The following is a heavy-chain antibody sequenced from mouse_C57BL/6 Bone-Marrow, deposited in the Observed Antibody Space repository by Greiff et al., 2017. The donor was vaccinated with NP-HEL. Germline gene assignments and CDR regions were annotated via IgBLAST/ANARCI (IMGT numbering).Heavy chain of an antibody. V-gene: IGHV1-72*01. J-gene: IGHJ3*01. D-gene: IGHD1-1*01. CDR3: ARSAGTPFAY. CDR2: IDPNSGGT. Sequence: QVQLKQPGAELVKPGASVKLSCKASGYTFTSYWMHWVKQRPGRGLEWIGGIDPNSGGTKYNEKFKSKATLTVDKPSSTAYMQLSSLTSEDSAVYYGARSAGTPFAYWGQGTLVTVSA. CDR1: GYTFTSYW.